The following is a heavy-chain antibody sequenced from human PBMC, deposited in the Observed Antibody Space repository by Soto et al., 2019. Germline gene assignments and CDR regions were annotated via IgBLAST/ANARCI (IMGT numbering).Heavy chain of an antibody. V-gene: IGHV3-30-3*01. CDR1: GFTFSSYA. D-gene: IGHD5-12*01. J-gene: IGHJ6*02. CDR2: ISYGGSNK. CDR3: ARELYSGDAGGMDV. Sequence: GGSLRLSCAASGFTFSSYAMHWVRQAPGKGLEWVAVISYGGSNKYYADSVKGRFTISRDNSKNTLYLQMNSLRAEDTAVYYCARELYSGDAGGMDVWGQGTTVTAP.